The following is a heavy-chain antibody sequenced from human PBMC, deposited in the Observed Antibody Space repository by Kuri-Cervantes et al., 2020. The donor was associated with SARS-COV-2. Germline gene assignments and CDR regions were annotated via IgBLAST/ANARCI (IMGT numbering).Heavy chain of an antibody. CDR2: ISAYNGNT. V-gene: IGHV1-18*01. D-gene: IGHD4-11*01. CDR1: GYTFTSYG. CDR3: ARNDYSNPRYYGMDV. J-gene: IGHJ6*02. Sequence: ASVKVSCKASGYTFTSYGISWVRQAPGQGLEWMGWISAYNGNTNYAQKLQGRVTMTTDTSTSTANMELSSLRSEDTAVYYCARNDYSNPRYYGMDVWGQGTTVTVSS.